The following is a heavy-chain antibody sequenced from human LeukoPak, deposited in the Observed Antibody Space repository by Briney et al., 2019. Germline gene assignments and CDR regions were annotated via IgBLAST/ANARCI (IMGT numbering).Heavy chain of an antibody. CDR3: ARDRSPEGMDV. D-gene: IGHD1-14*01. J-gene: IGHJ6*02. V-gene: IGHV3-74*01. CDR1: GFPFSGYW. Sequence: PGGSLRLSCAASGFPFSGYWMHWVRQAPGKGLVWVSRIDDDGAGTTYADSVKGRFTISRDNAKNSLYLQMNSLRAEDTAVYYCARDRSPEGMDVWGQGTTVTVSS. CDR2: IDDDGAGT.